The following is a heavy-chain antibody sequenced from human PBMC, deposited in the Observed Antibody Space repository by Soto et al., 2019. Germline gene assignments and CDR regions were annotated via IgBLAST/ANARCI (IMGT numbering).Heavy chain of an antibody. D-gene: IGHD2-2*01. J-gene: IGHJ4*02. CDR2: ISAYNGNT. V-gene: IGHV1-18*01. CDR1: GYTFTSYG. CDR3: ARVGAYCVNTSCHDY. Sequence: ASVKVSCKASGYTFTSYGISWVRQAPGQGLEWMGWISAYNGNTNYAQKLQGRVTMTTDTSTSTAYMELRSLRSDDTAVYYCARVGAYCVNTSCHDYWGQGTLVTDSS.